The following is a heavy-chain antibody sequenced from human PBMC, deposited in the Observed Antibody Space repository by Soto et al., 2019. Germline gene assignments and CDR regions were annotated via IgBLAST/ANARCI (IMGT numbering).Heavy chain of an antibody. J-gene: IGHJ4*02. V-gene: IGHV1-46*01. CDR1: GYTFTSYY. Sequence: ASVKVSCKASGYTFTSYYMHWVRQAPGQGLEWMGIINPSGGSTSYAQKFQGRVTMTRDTSTSTVYMELSSLRSEDTAVYYCERGAAYYYDSSGSHAPLDHWGQGTMVTVSP. CDR3: ERGAAYYYDSSGSHAPLDH. CDR2: INPSGGST. D-gene: IGHD3-22*01.